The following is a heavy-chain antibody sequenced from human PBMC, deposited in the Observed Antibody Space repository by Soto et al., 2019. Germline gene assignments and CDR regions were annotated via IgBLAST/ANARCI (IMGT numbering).Heavy chain of an antibody. D-gene: IGHD6-6*01. CDR1: GGCFSGYY. CDR2: INHSGST. J-gene: IGHJ4*02. CDR3: AQYSRDFDY. V-gene: IGHV4-34*01. Sequence: TLSVTCAAYGGCFSGYYWSWIRQPPGKGLEWIGEINHSGSTNYNPSLKSRVTISVDTSKNQFSLKLSSVTAADTAVYYCAQYSRDFDYWGQGTLVTVS.